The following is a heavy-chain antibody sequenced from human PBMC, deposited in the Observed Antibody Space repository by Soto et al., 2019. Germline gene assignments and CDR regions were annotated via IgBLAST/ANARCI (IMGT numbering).Heavy chain of an antibody. Sequence: SETLSLTCAVSGGSISSGGYSWSWIRQSPGKGLEWIGYIYYSGRTYYNPSLKSRFTISIDTSKNQFFLRLSSVTAADTAVYYCARTLPNRQLFDSWSQGTLVTVSS. D-gene: IGHD1-1*01. V-gene: IGHV4-30-2*06. CDR3: ARTLPNRQLFDS. J-gene: IGHJ4*02. CDR2: IYYSGRT. CDR1: GGSISSGGYS.